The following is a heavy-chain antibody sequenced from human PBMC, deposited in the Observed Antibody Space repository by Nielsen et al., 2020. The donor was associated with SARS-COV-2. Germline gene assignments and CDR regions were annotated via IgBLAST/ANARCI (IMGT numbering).Heavy chain of an antibody. CDR2: ISYDGSNK. CDR3: ARDTKIQLWLGPFDY. J-gene: IGHJ4*02. Sequence: GESLKISCAASGFTFSSYGMHWVRQAPGKGLEWVAVISYDGSNKYYADSVKGRFTISRDNSKNTLYLQMNSLRAEDTAVYYCARDTKIQLWLGPFDYWGQGTLVTVSS. CDR1: GFTFSSYG. D-gene: IGHD5-18*01. V-gene: IGHV3-30*03.